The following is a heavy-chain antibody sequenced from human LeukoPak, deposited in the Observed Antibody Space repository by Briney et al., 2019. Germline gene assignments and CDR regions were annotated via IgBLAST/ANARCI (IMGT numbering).Heavy chain of an antibody. Sequence: GGSLRLSCAASGFTFSSYSMNWVRQAPGKGLEWVSSISSSSSYIYYADSVKGRFTISRDNAKNSLYLQMNSLRAEDTAVYYCARDLCVIGTTEDYWGQGTLVTVSS. D-gene: IGHD4-17*01. CDR3: ARDLCVIGTTEDY. V-gene: IGHV3-21*01. CDR2: ISSSSSYI. CDR1: GFTFSSYS. J-gene: IGHJ4*02.